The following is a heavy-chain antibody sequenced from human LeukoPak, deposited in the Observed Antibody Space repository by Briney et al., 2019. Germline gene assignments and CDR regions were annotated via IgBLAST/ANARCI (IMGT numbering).Heavy chain of an antibody. CDR2: INHSGST. Sequence: PSEALSLTCAVYGGSFSGYYWSWIRQPPGKGLEWIGEINHSGSTNYNPSLKSRVTISVDTSKNQFSLKLSSVTAADTAVYYCARGSAFDPWGQGTLVTVSS. J-gene: IGHJ5*02. CDR3: ARGSAFDP. CDR1: GGSFSGYY. V-gene: IGHV4-34*01.